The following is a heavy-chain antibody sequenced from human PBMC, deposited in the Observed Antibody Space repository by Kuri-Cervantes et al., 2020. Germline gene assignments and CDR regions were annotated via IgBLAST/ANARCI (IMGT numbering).Heavy chain of an antibody. CDR3: AKHYYYGSGRPFDY. V-gene: IGHV3-9*01. Sequence: SLKISCAASGFTFDDYAMHWVRQAPGKGLEWVSGISWNSGSIGYADSVKGRFTISRDNAKNSLYLQMNSLRAEDTAVYYCAKHYYYGSGRPFDYWGQGTLVTVSS. CDR2: ISWNSGSI. J-gene: IGHJ4*02. CDR1: GFTFDDYA. D-gene: IGHD3-10*01.